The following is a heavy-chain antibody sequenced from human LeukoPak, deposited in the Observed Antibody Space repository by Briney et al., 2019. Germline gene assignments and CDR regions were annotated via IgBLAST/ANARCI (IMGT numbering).Heavy chain of an antibody. Sequence: SETLSLTCTVSGGSISSYYWSWIRQPAGKGLEWIGRIYTRGSTNYNPSLKSRVTMSVDTSKNQFSLKLSSVTAADTAVYYRARELVVVPAAIGTLYNWFDPWGQGTLVTVSS. CDR1: GGSISSYY. CDR2: IYTRGST. CDR3: ARELVVVPAAIGTLYNWFDP. J-gene: IGHJ5*02. D-gene: IGHD2-2*01. V-gene: IGHV4-4*07.